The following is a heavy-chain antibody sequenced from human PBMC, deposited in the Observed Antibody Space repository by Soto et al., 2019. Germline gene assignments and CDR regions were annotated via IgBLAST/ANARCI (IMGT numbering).Heavy chain of an antibody. Sequence: SETLSLTCTVSGASIASSSYYWAWIRQLPGKGLEWVGGIYCRGTTSYNPSLKRRVTISIDTSQIQFSLKLRSVSAADAAVYYCARHEYSDFHFDYWGQGTPVTVSS. CDR2: IYCRGTT. CDR3: ARHEYSDFHFDY. J-gene: IGHJ4*02. CDR1: GASIASSSYY. D-gene: IGHD4-4*01. V-gene: IGHV4-39*01.